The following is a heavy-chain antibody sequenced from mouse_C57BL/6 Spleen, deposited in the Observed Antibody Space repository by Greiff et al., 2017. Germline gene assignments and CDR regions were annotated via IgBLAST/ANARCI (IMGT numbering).Heavy chain of an antibody. CDR1: GYTFTDYY. Sequence: EVQLQQSGPVLVKPGASVTMSCKASGYTFTDYYMNWVKQSHGKSLEWIGVINPYNGGTSYNQTFKGKATLTVDKSSSTAYMEIHSLTSEDSAVYYCARGYFHYYCSSPHFDYWGQGTTLTVSS. CDR3: ARGYFHYYCSSPHFDY. J-gene: IGHJ2*01. V-gene: IGHV1-19*01. CDR2: INPYNGGT. D-gene: IGHD1-1*01.